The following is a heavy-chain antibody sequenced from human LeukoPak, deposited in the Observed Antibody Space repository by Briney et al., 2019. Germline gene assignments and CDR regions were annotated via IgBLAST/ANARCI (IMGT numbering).Heavy chain of an antibody. Sequence: GGSLRLSCAASAFTFSSSAMSRVRQAPGKGLEWVSAISGSGDSTYHADSVKGRFTISRDNSKNTLYLQMNSLRAEDTAVYYCAGDNGEHLFDYWGRGTLVTVSS. CDR3: AGDNGEHLFDY. V-gene: IGHV3-23*01. D-gene: IGHD4-17*01. CDR1: AFTFSSSA. CDR2: ISGSGDST. J-gene: IGHJ4*02.